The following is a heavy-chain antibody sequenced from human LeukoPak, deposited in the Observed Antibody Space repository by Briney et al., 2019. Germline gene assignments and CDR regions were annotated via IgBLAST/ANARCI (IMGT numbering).Heavy chain of an antibody. CDR1: GGSISSYY. V-gene: IGHV4-59*08. Sequence: SETLSLTCTVSGGSISSYYWSWIRQPPGKGLEWIGYIYYSGSTNYNPSLKSRVTISVDTSKNQFSLKLSSVTAADTAVYYCAHSFGDSFDYWGQGTLVTVSS. D-gene: IGHD2-21*02. CDR3: AHSFGDSFDY. CDR2: IYYSGST. J-gene: IGHJ4*02.